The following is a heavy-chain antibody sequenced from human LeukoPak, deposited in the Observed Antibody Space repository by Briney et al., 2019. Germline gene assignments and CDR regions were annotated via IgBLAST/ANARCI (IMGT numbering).Heavy chain of an antibody. CDR2: ISSSSSTM. D-gene: IGHD3-22*01. CDR1: GFTFSSYS. V-gene: IGHV3-48*01. Sequence: PGGSLRLSCAASGFTFSSYSMNWVRQAPGKGLEWVSYISSSSSTMYYADSVKGRFSISRDNAKNSLYLQMNSLRAEDTAVYYCARVLTMIVVATDAFDIWGQGTMVTVSS. J-gene: IGHJ3*02. CDR3: ARVLTMIVVATDAFDI.